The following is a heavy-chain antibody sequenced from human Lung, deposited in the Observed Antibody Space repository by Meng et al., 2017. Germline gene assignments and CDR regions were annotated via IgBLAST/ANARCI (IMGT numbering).Heavy chain of an antibody. D-gene: IGHD4-11*01. CDR1: GGSFSDYY. J-gene: IGHJ4*02. V-gene: IGHV4-34*01. Sequence: AQLKQWGAGLLKPSETLSLTCVVSGGSFSDYYWSWIRQPPGKGLEWIGEINHSGSTNYNPSLESRATISVDTSQNSLSLKLSSVTAADSAVYYCARGPTTMAHDFDYWGQGTLVTVSS. CDR3: ARGPTTMAHDFDY. CDR2: INHSGST.